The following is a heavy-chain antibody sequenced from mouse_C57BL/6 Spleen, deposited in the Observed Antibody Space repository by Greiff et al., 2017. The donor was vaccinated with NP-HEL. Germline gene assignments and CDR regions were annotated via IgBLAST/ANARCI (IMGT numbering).Heavy chain of an antibody. D-gene: IGHD2-12*01. CDR3: ARGGLYYSYAMDY. Sequence: VQLQQPGAELVRPGSSVKLSCKASGYTFTSYWMHWVKQRPIQGLEWIGNIDPSDSETNYNQKFKDKATLTVDKSSSTAYMQLSSLTSEDSAVYYCARGGLYYSYAMDYWGQGTSVTVSS. J-gene: IGHJ4*01. CDR1: GYTFTSYW. CDR2: IDPSDSET. V-gene: IGHV1-52*01.